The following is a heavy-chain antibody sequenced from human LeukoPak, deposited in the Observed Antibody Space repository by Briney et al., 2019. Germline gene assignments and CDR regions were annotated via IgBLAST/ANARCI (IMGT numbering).Heavy chain of an antibody. D-gene: IGHD2-8*02. CDR1: GFSLSTSGVG. Sequence: SVPTLVKPTQTLTLICTFSGFSLSTSGVGVGWIRQPPGKALEWLALIYWADDKRYSPSLKSRLTITKDSSKNQVVLTMTNKDPVDTATYYCAHAPTRHWKGGVDHWGQGTLVTVSS. CDR2: IYWADDK. V-gene: IGHV2-5*02. J-gene: IGHJ4*02. CDR3: AHAPTRHWKGGVDH.